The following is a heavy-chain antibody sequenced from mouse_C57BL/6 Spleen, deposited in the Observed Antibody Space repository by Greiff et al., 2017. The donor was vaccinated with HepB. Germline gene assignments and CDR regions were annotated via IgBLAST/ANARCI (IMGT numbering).Heavy chain of an antibody. Sequence: EVHLVESGGGLVKPGGSLKLSCAASGFTFSSYAMSWVRQTPEKRLEWVATISDGGSYTYYPDNVKGRFTISRDNAKNNLYLQMSHLKSEDTAMYYCARDRYDYPDYWGQGTTLTVSS. CDR1: GFTFSSYA. J-gene: IGHJ2*01. CDR2: ISDGGSYT. CDR3: ARDRYDYPDY. D-gene: IGHD2-4*01. V-gene: IGHV5-4*01.